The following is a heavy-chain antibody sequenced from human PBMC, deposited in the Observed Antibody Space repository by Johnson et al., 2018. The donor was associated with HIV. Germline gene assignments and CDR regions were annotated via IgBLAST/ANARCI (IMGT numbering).Heavy chain of an antibody. V-gene: IGHV3-74*02. D-gene: IGHD4-17*01. CDR2: INGDGSYT. J-gene: IGHJ3*02. CDR1: GFTFSSHW. CDR3: ARSVDYCDSLCAFDI. Sequence: MHLVESGGGLVQPGGSLRLSCVASGFTFSSHWIHWVRQAPGKGLVWVSRINGDGSYTNYANSVRGRFTISRDNAKNTLYLQMNSLRAAETAVYYCARSVDYCDSLCAFDIWCQGTMVTVSS.